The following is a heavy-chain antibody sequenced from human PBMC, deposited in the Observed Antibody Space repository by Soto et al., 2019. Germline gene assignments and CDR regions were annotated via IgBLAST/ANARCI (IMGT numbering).Heavy chain of an antibody. Sequence: QVQLVQSGAEVKKPGASVKVSCKVSGYTLNEVAMHCVRQAPGKGLEWLGGFDPDEAETIYAQHFHGRVTMTEDTSTDTVYMELSSLRSEDTALYFCTTYHGDYNFDHWGQGTLVTVSS. D-gene: IGHD4-17*01. CDR1: GYTLNEVA. J-gene: IGHJ5*02. CDR2: FDPDEAET. V-gene: IGHV1-24*01. CDR3: TTYHGDYNFDH.